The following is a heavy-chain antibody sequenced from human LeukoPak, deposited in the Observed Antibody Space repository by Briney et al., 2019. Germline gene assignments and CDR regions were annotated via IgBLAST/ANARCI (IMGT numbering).Heavy chain of an antibody. Sequence: SGGSLRLSCAASGFTVSSNYMTWVRQAPGKGLEWVSVIYSGGSTYYVDSVKGRFTISRDNSKNTLYLQMNSLRAEDTAVYYCARRTPYCSSTSCYFDYWGQGTLVTVSS. CDR3: ARRTPYCSSTSCYFDY. V-gene: IGHV3-53*01. J-gene: IGHJ4*02. CDR2: IYSGGST. D-gene: IGHD2-2*01. CDR1: GFTVSSNY.